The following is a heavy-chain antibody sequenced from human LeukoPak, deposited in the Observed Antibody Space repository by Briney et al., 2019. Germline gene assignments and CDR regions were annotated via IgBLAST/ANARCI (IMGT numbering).Heavy chain of an antibody. V-gene: IGHV1-24*01. D-gene: IGHD5-18*01. Sequence: ASVKVSCNVSGYTLTELSMHWVRQAPGKGLEWMGGFDPEDGETIYAQKFQGRVTMTEDTSTDTAYMELSSLRSEDTAVYYCATNINPGYSYGSSFDYWGQGTLVTVSS. J-gene: IGHJ4*02. CDR2: FDPEDGET. CDR3: ATNINPGYSYGSSFDY. CDR1: GYTLTELS.